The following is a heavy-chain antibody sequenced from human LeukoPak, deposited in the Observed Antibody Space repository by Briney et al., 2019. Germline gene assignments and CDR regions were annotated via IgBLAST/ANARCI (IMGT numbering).Heavy chain of an antibody. Sequence: PGGSLRLSCAASGFTVSSNYMSWVRQAPGKGLEWVSVIYSGGSTYYADSVKGRFTISRDNSKNTLYLQMNSLRAEDTAVYYCAVTIFGVVILGYWGQGTLVTVSS. CDR1: GFTVSSNY. CDR2: IYSGGST. D-gene: IGHD3-3*01. J-gene: IGHJ4*02. CDR3: AVTIFGVVILGY. V-gene: IGHV3-66*01.